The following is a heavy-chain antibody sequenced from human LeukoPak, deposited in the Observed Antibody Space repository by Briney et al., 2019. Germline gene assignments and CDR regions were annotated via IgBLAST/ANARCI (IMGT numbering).Heavy chain of an antibody. CDR3: ASSSLAETGFLTDAFDI. D-gene: IGHD3-3*01. J-gene: IGHJ3*02. CDR1: GGTFSSYA. V-gene: IGHV1-69*13. Sequence: ASVKVSCKASGGTFSSYAISWVRQAPGQGLEWMGGIIPIFGTANYAQKFQGRVTITADESTSTAYMELSSLRSEDTAVYYCASSSLAETGFLTDAFDIWGQGTMVTVSS. CDR2: IIPIFGTA.